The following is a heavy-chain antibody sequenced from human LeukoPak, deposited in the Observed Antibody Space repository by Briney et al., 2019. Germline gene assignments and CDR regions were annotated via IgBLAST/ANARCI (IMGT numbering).Heavy chain of an antibody. CDR3: AREGGYSYGPFDY. V-gene: IGHV3-48*03. Sequence: GGSLRLSCAVSGFTFSSYEMNWVRQAPGKGLEWVSYISSSGSTIYYADSVKGRFTISRDNAKNSLYLQMNSLRAEDTAVYYCAREGGYSYGPFDYWGQGTLVTVSS. D-gene: IGHD5-18*01. J-gene: IGHJ4*02. CDR1: GFTFSSYE. CDR2: ISSSGSTI.